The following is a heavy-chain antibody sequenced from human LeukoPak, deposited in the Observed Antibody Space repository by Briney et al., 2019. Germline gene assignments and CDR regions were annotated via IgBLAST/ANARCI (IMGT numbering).Heavy chain of an antibody. D-gene: IGHD2-2*01. V-gene: IGHV5-51*01. CDR2: IYPGDSDT. Sequence: GESLKISCKGSGYIFSNYWIGWVRQMPGKGLEWMGIIYPGDSDTRYSPSFQGQVTMSADKSISTAYLQWSSLKASDTAMYYCASGGYCSSTSCSPVWDFDYWGQGTLVTVSS. CDR1: GYIFSNYW. J-gene: IGHJ4*02. CDR3: ASGGYCSSTSCSPVWDFDY.